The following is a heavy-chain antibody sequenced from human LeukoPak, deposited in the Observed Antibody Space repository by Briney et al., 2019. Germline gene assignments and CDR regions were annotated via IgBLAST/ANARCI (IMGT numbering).Heavy chain of an antibody. Sequence: SETLSLTCTVSGVSVSSGSYYWSWIRQPPRKGLEWIGYIYYSGSTNYNPSLKSRVTISVDTSKNQFSLKLSSVTAADTAVYYCARAPYCTNGVCYPYYYYGMDVWGQGTTVTVSS. CDR3: ARAPYCTNGVCYPYYYYGMDV. D-gene: IGHD2-8*01. V-gene: IGHV4-61*01. CDR1: GVSVSSGSYY. J-gene: IGHJ6*02. CDR2: IYYSGST.